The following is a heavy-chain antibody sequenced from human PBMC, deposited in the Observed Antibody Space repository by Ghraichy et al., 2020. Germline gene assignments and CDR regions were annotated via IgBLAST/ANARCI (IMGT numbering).Heavy chain of an antibody. Sequence: LSLTCAASGFTFSSNSMSWVRQAPGKGLQWVSVISGSGGITHYADSVKGRFTISRDNSKNTVYLQMNSLRAEDTAVYYCGKESPLCGGGCNSLLDYWGQGTLVTVSS. V-gene: IGHV3-23*01. D-gene: IGHD2-15*01. CDR2: ISGSGGIT. CDR1: GFTFSSNS. CDR3: GKESPLCGGGCNSLLDY. J-gene: IGHJ4*02.